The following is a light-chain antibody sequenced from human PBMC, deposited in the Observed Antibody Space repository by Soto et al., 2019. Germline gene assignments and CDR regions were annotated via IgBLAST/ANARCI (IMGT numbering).Light chain of an antibody. CDR2: GAS. V-gene: IGKV3-20*01. J-gene: IGKJ3*01. Sequence: EIVLTQSPGTLSLSPGERVTLSCRASQSVSSNYLGWYQQKPGQAPRLLIYGASTRATGIPDRFSGSGSGTDFTLTISRLEPEDFAVYYCHQYGGSPFTFGPGTKVDIK. CDR1: QSVSSNY. CDR3: HQYGGSPFT.